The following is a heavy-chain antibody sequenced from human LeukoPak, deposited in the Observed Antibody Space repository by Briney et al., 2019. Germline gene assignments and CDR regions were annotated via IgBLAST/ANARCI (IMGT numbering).Heavy chain of an antibody. D-gene: IGHD3-10*01. V-gene: IGHV3-11*01. J-gene: IGHJ4*02. CDR1: GFTFSDYY. CDR2: ISSSGSTI. CDR3: ARDDGVGYYYGSGSFDY. Sequence: GGSLRLSCAASGFTFSDYYMSWIRQAPGKGLEWVSYISSSGSTIYCADSVKGRFTISRDNAKNSLYLQMNSLRAEDTAVYYCARDDGVGYYYGSGSFDYWGQGTLVTASS.